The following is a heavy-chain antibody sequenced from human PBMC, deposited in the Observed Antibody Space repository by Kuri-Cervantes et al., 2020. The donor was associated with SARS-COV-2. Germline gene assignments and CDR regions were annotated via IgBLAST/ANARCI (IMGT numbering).Heavy chain of an antibody. CDR2: MNPNSGNT. CDR1: GYTFTSYD. J-gene: IGHJ5*02. CDR3: ARYLDWERGIDP. V-gene: IGHV1-8*03. D-gene: IGHD3/OR15-3a*01. Sequence: ASVKVSCKASGYTFTSYDINWVRQAAGQGLEWMGWMNPNSGNTGYVQKFQGRVTITRNTSISTAYMELSSLRSEDTAVYFCARYLDWERGIDPWGQGTLVTVSS.